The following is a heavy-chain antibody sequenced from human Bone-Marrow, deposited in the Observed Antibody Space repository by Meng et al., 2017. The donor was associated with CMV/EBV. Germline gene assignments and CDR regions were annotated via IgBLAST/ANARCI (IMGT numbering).Heavy chain of an antibody. CDR3: ARGGFGVVIEVWSYYGMDV. CDR1: GFTFSSYS. V-gene: IGHV3-21*01. Sequence: GGSLRLSCAASGFTFSSYSMNWVRQAPGKGLEWVSSISSSSSYIYYADSVKGRFTIPRDNAKNSLYVQMNSLRAEDTAVYYCARGGFGVVIEVWSYYGMDVWGQGTTVTVYS. CDR2: ISSSSSYI. D-gene: IGHD3-3*01. J-gene: IGHJ6*01.